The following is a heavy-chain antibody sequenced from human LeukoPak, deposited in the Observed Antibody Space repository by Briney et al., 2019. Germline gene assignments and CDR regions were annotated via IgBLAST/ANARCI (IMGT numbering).Heavy chain of an antibody. J-gene: IGHJ4*02. CDR2: MNPNSGHT. CDR3: ARGGYSSSFRWGY. D-gene: IGHD6-6*01. CDR1: GFTFTSYD. Sequence: GASVKVSCKASGFTFTSYDINWGRQATGQGREWVGWMNPNSGHTGYAQKFQGRVTMPRNTPISTAYMELSSLRPDDTAVYYCARGGYSSSFRWGYWGQGTLVTVSS. V-gene: IGHV1-8*01.